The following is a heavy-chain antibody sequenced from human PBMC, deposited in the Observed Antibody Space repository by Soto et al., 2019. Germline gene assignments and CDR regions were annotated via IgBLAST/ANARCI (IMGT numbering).Heavy chain of an antibody. Sequence: QLQLQESGPGLVKPSETLSLTCTVSGGSISNSSDYWGWIRQPPGKGLEWVASMYYSGSTYYNASLKSRVSLSVDTSKNQFSLKLRSVTAADTAVFFCARFRANLGGHWYFDLWGRGTLVTVSS. CDR3: ARFRANLGGHWYFDL. J-gene: IGHJ2*01. CDR1: GGSISNSSDY. CDR2: MYYSGST. D-gene: IGHD7-27*01. V-gene: IGHV4-39*01.